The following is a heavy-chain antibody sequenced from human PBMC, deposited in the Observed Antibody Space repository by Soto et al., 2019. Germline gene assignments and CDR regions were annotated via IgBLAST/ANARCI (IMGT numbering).Heavy chain of an antibody. J-gene: IGHJ4*02. Sequence: GASVKVSCKASGYTFTIYGITWARQAPGQGLEWMGWISAYNGNTNYAQKLQGRVTMTTDTSTSTAYMELRSLRSDDTAVYYCARTEMATNDFDYWGQGTLVTVSS. CDR1: GYTFTIYG. V-gene: IGHV1-18*04. CDR2: ISAYNGNT. D-gene: IGHD5-12*01. CDR3: ARTEMATNDFDY.